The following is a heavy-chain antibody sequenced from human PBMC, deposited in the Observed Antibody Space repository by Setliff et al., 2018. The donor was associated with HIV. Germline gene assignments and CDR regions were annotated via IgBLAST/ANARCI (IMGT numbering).Heavy chain of an antibody. D-gene: IGHD5-12*01. Sequence: PSETLSLTCAVYGASFSDYSCSWIRQPPGKGLEWIGELTHSGSTNYTPSLKTRVTISVDTSKNQFSRKQTSVTAADTAVYYCAKCPGFTGYGGSGWGQGTLVTVSS. V-gene: IGHV4-34*01. CDR1: GASFSDYS. CDR3: AKCPGFTGYGGSG. J-gene: IGHJ4*02. CDR2: LTHSGST.